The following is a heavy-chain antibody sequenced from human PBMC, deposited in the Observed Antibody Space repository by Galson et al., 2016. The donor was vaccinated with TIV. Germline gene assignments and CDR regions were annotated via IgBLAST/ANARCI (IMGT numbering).Heavy chain of an antibody. CDR3: VRDPDGNGFYGWLDY. D-gene: IGHD3-22*01. CDR2: TGSSISSYK. Sequence: SLRLSCAASGFTFTDYYMSWIRQAPGKGLEWVSYTGSSISSYKNYADSVKGRFTVSRDNAKNSLYLQMDSLRPEDTAVYYCVRDPDGNGFYGWLDYWGQGALVTVSS. V-gene: IGHV3-11*06. J-gene: IGHJ4*02. CDR1: GFTFTDYY.